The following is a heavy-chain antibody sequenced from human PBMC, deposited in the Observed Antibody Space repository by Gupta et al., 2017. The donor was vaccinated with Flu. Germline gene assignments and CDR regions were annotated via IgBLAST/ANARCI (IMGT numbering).Heavy chain of an antibody. J-gene: IGHJ4*02. CDR3: ATVTAGY. Sequence: EMQLVESGGGLVQPGGSLRLSCAASGFTFSSSYLQWVRQAPGKGLVGGSRINPDGSSTTYAESVKGRFTISRDNAKNTLYLQMNSLGDDDTAVYYCATVTAGYWGQGTLVTVSS. D-gene: IGHD2-21*02. CDR2: INPDGSST. CDR1: GFTFSSSY. V-gene: IGHV3-74*03.